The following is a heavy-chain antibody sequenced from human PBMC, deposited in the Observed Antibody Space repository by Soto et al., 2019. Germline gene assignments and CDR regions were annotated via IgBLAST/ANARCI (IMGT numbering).Heavy chain of an antibody. J-gene: IGHJ4*02. D-gene: IGHD6-25*01. CDR3: AKFFVETGSNSGWPWSFHY. CDR1: GFTFSNYA. CDR2: ISGSGGTT. V-gene: IGHV3-23*01. Sequence: EMQLLESGGGLVQPGRSLRLSCAASGFTFSNYAMSWVRQAPGQGLDWVSAISGSGGTTYYADSVKGRFTISRDNSKNTLFLQRNSLRAEDAAVYYCAKFFVETGSNSGWPWSFHYWGQGTLVTVSS.